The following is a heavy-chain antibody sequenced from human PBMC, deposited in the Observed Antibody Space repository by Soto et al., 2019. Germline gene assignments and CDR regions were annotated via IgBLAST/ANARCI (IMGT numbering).Heavy chain of an antibody. Sequence: PGGSLRLSCAASGFTFSSYSMNWVRQAPGKGPEWVSYISSSSSTIYYADSVKGRFTISRDNAKNSLYLQMNSLRDEDTAVYHCARLLYDFWSGYYRRGPLDVWGQGTTVTVSS. D-gene: IGHD3-3*01. CDR2: ISSSSSTI. J-gene: IGHJ6*02. CDR1: GFTFSSYS. V-gene: IGHV3-48*02. CDR3: ARLLYDFWSGYYRRGPLDV.